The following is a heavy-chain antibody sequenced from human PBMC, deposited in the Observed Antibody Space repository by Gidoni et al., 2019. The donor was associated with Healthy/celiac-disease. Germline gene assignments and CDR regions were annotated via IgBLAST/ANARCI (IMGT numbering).Heavy chain of an antibody. D-gene: IGHD6-19*01. V-gene: IGHV3-30-3*01. Sequence: QVQLVESGGGVVQPGRSLRLPCAASGFTFSSYAMHWVRQAPGKGLEWVAVISYDGSNKYYADSVKGRFTISRDNSKNTLYLQMNSLRAEDTAVYYCARDHSSGWYGGAMDVWGQGTTVTVSS. CDR1: GFTFSSYA. CDR2: ISYDGSNK. J-gene: IGHJ6*02. CDR3: ARDHSSGWYGGAMDV.